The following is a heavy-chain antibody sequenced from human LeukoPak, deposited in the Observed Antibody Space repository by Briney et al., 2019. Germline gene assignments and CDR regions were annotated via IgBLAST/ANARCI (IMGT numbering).Heavy chain of an antibody. Sequence: GASVKVSCKASGYTFTSYDINWVRQATGQGLEWMGWMNPNSGNTGYAQKFQGRVTMTRNTSISTAYMELSSLRSEDTAVYYCARGDVLLWFGELFRWFDPWGQGTLATVSS. D-gene: IGHD3-10*01. CDR3: ARGDVLLWFGELFRWFDP. V-gene: IGHV1-8*01. J-gene: IGHJ5*02. CDR1: GYTFTSYD. CDR2: MNPNSGNT.